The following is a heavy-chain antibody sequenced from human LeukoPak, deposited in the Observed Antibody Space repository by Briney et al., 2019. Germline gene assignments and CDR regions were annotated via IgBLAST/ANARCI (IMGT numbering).Heavy chain of an antibody. V-gene: IGHV3-30*02. CDR3: AKDRRDYDSSGYYYGYYFDY. Sequence: QVQLVESGGGVVQPGGSLRLSCAASGFTFSSYGMHWVRQAPGKGLEWVAFIRYDGSNKYYADSVKGRFTISRDNSKNTLYLQMNSLRAEDAAVYYCAKDRRDYDSSGYYYGYYFDYWGQGTLVTVSS. D-gene: IGHD3-22*01. J-gene: IGHJ4*02. CDR1: GFTFSSYG. CDR2: IRYDGSNK.